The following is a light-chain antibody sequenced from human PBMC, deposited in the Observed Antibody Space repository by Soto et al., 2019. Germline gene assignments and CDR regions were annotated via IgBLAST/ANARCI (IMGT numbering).Light chain of an antibody. CDR2: GAS. CDR3: QQYGSSTRT. J-gene: IGKJ1*01. V-gene: IGKV3-20*01. CDR1: QSVSSN. Sequence: EIVMTQSPATLSVSPGERATLSCRASQSVSSNLAWYQQKPGQAPRLLIYGASTRATGIPDRFSGSESGTDFILTISRLEPEDFAVYYCQQYGSSTRTFGQGTKVDNK.